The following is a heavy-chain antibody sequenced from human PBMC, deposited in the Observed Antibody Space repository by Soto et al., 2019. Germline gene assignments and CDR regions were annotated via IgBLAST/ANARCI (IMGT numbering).Heavy chain of an antibody. CDR2: LYYSGNT. CDR1: GGSISSYY. D-gene: IGHD6-19*01. CDR3: ARHKGYSSGWKSYWYFDL. V-gene: IGHV4-59*08. J-gene: IGHJ2*01. Sequence: QVQLQESGPGLEKPSDTLSLTCSVSGGSISSYYWSWIRQPPGKGLEWIGYLYYSGNTNYNPSPTSRVTTSVDTSKNQLSLKLSSVTASDTALYYCARHKGYSSGWKSYWYFDLWGRGTLVTVSS.